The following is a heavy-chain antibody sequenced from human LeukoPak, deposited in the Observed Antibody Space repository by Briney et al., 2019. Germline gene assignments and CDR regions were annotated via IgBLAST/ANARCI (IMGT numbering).Heavy chain of an antibody. CDR2: IYSGGNT. CDR1: GFSVSNYY. CDR3: ARCCYDGSGFYYYFDY. V-gene: IGHV3-53*01. Sequence: GGSLRLSCAASGFSVSNYYMSWVRQAPGKGLEWVSVIYSGGNTYYTDSVKGRFTISRDNPKNTVFLQMGSLRGEDTAVYYCARCCYDGSGFYYYFDYWGQGTLVTVSS. D-gene: IGHD3-22*01. J-gene: IGHJ4*02.